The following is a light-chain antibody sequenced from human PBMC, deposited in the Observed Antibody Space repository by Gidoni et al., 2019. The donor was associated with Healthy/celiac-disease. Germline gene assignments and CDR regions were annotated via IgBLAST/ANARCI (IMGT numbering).Light chain of an antibody. J-gene: IGKJ4*01. CDR2: DAS. CDR1: QDISNY. Sequence: DIQMTQSPSSLSASVGDRVTITSQASQDISNYLNWYQQKPGKAPKLLIYDASNLETGVTSRFSGSGSGTDFTFTISSLQPEDIATYYCQQSLTFGGGTKVEIK. V-gene: IGKV1-33*01. CDR3: QQSLT.